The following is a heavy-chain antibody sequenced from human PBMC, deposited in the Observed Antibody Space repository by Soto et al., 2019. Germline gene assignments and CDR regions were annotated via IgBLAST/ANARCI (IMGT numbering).Heavy chain of an antibody. Sequence: SETMSVTCTVSGGNLISYDWSWIRQNPGKGLEWIGYIYYSGSTNYNPSLKSRVTISVDMSKNQFSLKLSSVTAADTAVYYCARGVRFLEWLSRFDPWGQGTLVTVSS. CDR2: IYYSGST. V-gene: IGHV4-59*01. J-gene: IGHJ5*02. CDR3: ARGVRFLEWLSRFDP. D-gene: IGHD3-3*01. CDR1: GGNLISYD.